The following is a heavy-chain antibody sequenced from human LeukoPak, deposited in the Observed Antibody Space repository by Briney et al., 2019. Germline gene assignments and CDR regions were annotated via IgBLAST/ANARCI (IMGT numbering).Heavy chain of an antibody. CDR3: AKLLSGYCSRTSCLNWFDP. Sequence: GGSLRLSCAASGLTFSSYAMSWVRQAPGKGLEWVSGISGNGGGTYYADSVKGRFTISRDNSKNTLYLQMNSLRPEDTAVYYCAKLLSGYCSRTSCLNWFDPWGQGTLVTVSS. J-gene: IGHJ5*02. D-gene: IGHD2-2*01. CDR1: GLTFSSYA. CDR2: ISGNGGGT. V-gene: IGHV3-23*01.